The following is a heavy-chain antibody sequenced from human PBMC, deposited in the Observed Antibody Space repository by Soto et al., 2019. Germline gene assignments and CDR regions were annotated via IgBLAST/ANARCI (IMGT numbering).Heavy chain of an antibody. CDR2: VAYNGDP. CDR1: GFIFSHYA. J-gene: IGHJ4*02. Sequence: DVQLLESGGGLAQPGGSLRLSCEASGFIFSHYAMTWVRQAPGKGLEWVSTVAYNGDPYSPDSVKGRFTISRDNSRNTVTLQMTSLRAEDTAVYYCARDGWEYSYGLGNFDYWGQGTLVTVSS. CDR3: ARDGWEYSYGLGNFDY. D-gene: IGHD5-18*01. V-gene: IGHV3-23*01.